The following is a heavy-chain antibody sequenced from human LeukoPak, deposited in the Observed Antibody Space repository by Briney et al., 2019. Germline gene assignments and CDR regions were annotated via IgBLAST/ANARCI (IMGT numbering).Heavy chain of an antibody. Sequence: SETLSLTCAVYGGSFSGYYWSWIRQPPGKGLEWIGNVYYSGSTYYNPSLKSRVTISVDTSKNQFSLKLSSVTAADTAVYYCATLPRYYYYGMDVWGQGTTVTVSS. J-gene: IGHJ6*02. V-gene: IGHV4-34*01. CDR2: VYYSGST. CDR1: GGSFSGYY. CDR3: ATLPRYYYYGMDV.